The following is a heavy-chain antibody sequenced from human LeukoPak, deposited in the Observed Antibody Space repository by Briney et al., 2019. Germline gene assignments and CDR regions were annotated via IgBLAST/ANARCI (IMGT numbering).Heavy chain of an antibody. CDR1: GFTFSSYG. V-gene: IGHV3-30*02. CDR3: AKDYYDYVWGSYRYGYYYYYYMDV. Sequence: PGGSLRLSCAASGFTFSSYGMHWVRQAPGKGLEWVAFIRYDGSNKYYADSVKSRFTISRDNSKNTLYLQMNSLRAEDTAVYYCAKDYYDYVWGSYRYGYYYYYYMDVWGKGTTVTVSS. J-gene: IGHJ6*03. CDR2: IRYDGSNK. D-gene: IGHD3-16*02.